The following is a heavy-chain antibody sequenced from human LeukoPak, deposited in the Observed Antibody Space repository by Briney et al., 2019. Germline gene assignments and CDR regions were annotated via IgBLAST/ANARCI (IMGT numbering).Heavy chain of an antibody. D-gene: IGHD1-7*01. CDR2: MNPNSGNT. J-gene: IGHJ6*03. V-gene: IGHV1-8*03. CDR3: ARRAWNYVRYYYYMDV. CDR1: GYTFTSYD. Sequence: ASVNVSCKASGYTFTSYDINWVRQATGQGLEWMGWMNPNSGNTGYAQKFQGRVTITRNTSISTAYMELSSLRSEDTAVYYCARRAWNYVRYYYYMDVWGKGTTVTVSS.